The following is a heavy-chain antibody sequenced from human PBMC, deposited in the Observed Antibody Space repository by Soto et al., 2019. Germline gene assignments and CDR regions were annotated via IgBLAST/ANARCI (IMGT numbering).Heavy chain of an antibody. CDR3: ARTLYGDNVDY. J-gene: IGHJ4*02. CDR1: GGTFSSYA. CDR2: IIPIFGTA. V-gene: IGHV1-69*05. D-gene: IGHD4-17*01. Sequence: ASVKVSCKASGGTFSSYAISWVRQAPGQGLEWMGGIIPIFGTANYAQKYQGRVTMTRNTSISTDYMELSSLRSEDTAVYYCARTLYGDNVDYWGQGTLVTVSS.